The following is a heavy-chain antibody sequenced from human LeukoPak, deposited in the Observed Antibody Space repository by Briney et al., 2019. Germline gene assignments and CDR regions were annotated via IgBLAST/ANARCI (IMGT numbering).Heavy chain of an antibody. CDR3: ARDETAVVETGYFDY. CDR1: GGSISSASYY. J-gene: IGHJ4*02. D-gene: IGHD2-21*02. V-gene: IGHV4-61*02. CDR2: IYTSGST. Sequence: SQTLSLTCTVSGGSISSASYYWSWIRQPAGKGLEWIGRIYTSGSTNYNPSLKSRVTISVDTSKNQFSLKLSSVTAADTAVYYCARDETAVVETGYFDYWGQGTLVTVSS.